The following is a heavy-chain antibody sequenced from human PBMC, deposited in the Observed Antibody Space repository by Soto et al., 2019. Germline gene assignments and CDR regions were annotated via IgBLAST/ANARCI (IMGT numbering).Heavy chain of an antibody. CDR2: ISYDGSNK. J-gene: IGHJ4*02. Sequence: GGSLRLSCAPSGFTFSSYALHWVRQAPGKGLEWVAVISYDGSNKYYADSVKGRFTISRDNSKNTLYLQMNSLRAEDTAVYYCAAYDFWSGYYTGIRDYWGQGTLVTVSS. V-gene: IGHV3-30-3*01. D-gene: IGHD3-3*01. CDR1: GFTFSSYA. CDR3: AAYDFWSGYYTGIRDY.